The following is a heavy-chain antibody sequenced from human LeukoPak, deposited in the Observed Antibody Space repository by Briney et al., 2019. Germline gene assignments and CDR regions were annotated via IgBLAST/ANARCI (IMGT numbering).Heavy chain of an antibody. V-gene: IGHV4-59*01. D-gene: IGHD5-12*01. J-gene: IGHJ5*02. CDR3: AREVGGYPRHFDP. CDR2: IYYSGTT. Sequence: KPSETLSLTCTVSGDSINNYYWSWIRQPPGKRLEWIGYIYYSGTTSYNPSLKSRVTISIATSRDQFSLKLSSVTAADTAIYYCAREVGGYPRHFDPWGQGTLVTVSS. CDR1: GDSINNYY.